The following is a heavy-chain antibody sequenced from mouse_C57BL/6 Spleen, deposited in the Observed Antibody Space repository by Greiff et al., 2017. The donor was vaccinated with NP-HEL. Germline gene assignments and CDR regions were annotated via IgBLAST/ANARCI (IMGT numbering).Heavy chain of an antibody. Sequence: VQLQQSGPELVKPGASVKISCKASGYTFTDYYMNWVKQSHGKSLEWIGDINPNNGGTSYNQKFKGKATLTVDKSSSTAYMELRSLTSEDSAVYYCARSDYDYDPAWFAYWGQGTLVTVSA. CDR2: INPNNGGT. CDR1: GYTFTDYY. CDR3: ARSDYDYDPAWFAY. J-gene: IGHJ3*01. V-gene: IGHV1-26*01. D-gene: IGHD2-4*01.